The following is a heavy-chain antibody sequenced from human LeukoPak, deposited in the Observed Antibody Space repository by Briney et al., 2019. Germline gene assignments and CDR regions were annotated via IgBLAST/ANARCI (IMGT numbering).Heavy chain of an antibody. J-gene: IGHJ4*02. Sequence: PGGSLRLXXAASGFTFXXXXXXXVRQAPGEXXXXXXIIWYDGSNKYYADSXKGRFTISKDNSKNTLYLQMNSLRAEDTAIYYCARDPGHNGWYGDNWGQGTLVTVSS. D-gene: IGHD6-19*01. CDR3: ARDPGHNGWYGDN. V-gene: IGHV3-33*01. CDR1: GFTFXXXX. CDR2: IWYDGSNK.